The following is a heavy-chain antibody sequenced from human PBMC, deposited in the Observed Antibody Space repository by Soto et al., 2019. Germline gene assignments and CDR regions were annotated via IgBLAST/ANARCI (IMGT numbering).Heavy chain of an antibody. CDR1: GGSIRSGGYS. Sequence: SETLSLTCAVSGGSIRSGGYSWSWIRQPPGKGLEWIGYIYHSGSTYYNPSLKSRVTISVDRSKNQFSLKLSSVTAADTAVYYCARVLGYCSSTSCYFDVWGQGTTVTVSS. J-gene: IGHJ6*02. CDR3: ARVLGYCSSTSCYFDV. D-gene: IGHD2-2*01. CDR2: IYHSGST. V-gene: IGHV4-30-2*01.